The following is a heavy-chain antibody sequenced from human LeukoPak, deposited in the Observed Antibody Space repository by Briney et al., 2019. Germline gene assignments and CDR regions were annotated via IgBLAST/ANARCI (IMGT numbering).Heavy chain of an antibody. CDR1: GFTFSNSA. CDR3: AKVDYDILTGYYFGAFDI. CDR2: ISGSGGST. V-gene: IGHV3-23*01. Sequence: GGSLRLSCAASGFTFSNSALSWVRQAPGKGLEWVSDISGSGGSTYYADSVKGRFTISRDNSKNTLYLQMNSLRAEDTAVYYCAKVDYDILTGYYFGAFDIWGQGTMVTVSS. D-gene: IGHD3-9*01. J-gene: IGHJ3*02.